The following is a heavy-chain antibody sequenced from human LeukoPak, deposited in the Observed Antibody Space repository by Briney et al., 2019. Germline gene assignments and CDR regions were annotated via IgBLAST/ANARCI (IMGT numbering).Heavy chain of an antibody. D-gene: IGHD6-6*01. CDR1: GGTLSSYA. V-gene: IGHV1-69*04. Sequence: SVKVSCKASGGTLSSYAISWVQQAPGQGPEWMGRIIPVLGRPNYAQKFQGRVTITADRSTGTAYMELSSLRSEDTAVYYCATDAFSSSFADWGQGTLVTVSS. J-gene: IGHJ4*02. CDR3: ATDAFSSSFAD. CDR2: IIPVLGRP.